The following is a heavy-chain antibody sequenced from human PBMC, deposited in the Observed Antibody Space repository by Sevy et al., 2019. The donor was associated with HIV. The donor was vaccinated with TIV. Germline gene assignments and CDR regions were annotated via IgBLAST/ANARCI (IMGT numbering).Heavy chain of an antibody. Sequence: GGSLRLSCAASGFIFSSYYFHWVRQAPGKGLEWVAFISFDGDNKYYADSVKGRFTISRDNSKTTLYLEMNGLTTEDTAVYYCARTVTTHSHYGMDVWGQGTAVTVSS. V-gene: IGHV3-30*04. J-gene: IGHJ6*02. CDR3: ARTVTTHSHYGMDV. D-gene: IGHD4-17*01. CDR2: ISFDGDNK. CDR1: GFIFSSYY.